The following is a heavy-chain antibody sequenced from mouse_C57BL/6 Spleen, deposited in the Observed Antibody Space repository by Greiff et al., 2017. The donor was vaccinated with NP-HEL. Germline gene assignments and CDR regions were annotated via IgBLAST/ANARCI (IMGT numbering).Heavy chain of an antibody. CDR2: IDPSDSYT. Sequence: QVQLKQPGAELVMPGASVKLSCKASGYTFTSYWMHWVKQRPGQGLEWIGEIDPSDSYTNYNQKFKGKSTLTVDKSSSTAYMQLSSLTSEDSAVYYCARGYYSNKGYYAMDYWGQGTSVTVSS. V-gene: IGHV1-69*01. J-gene: IGHJ4*01. CDR1: GYTFTSYW. D-gene: IGHD2-5*01. CDR3: ARGYYSNKGYYAMDY.